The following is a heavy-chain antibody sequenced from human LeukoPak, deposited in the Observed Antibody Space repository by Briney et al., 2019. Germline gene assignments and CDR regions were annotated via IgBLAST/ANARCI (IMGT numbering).Heavy chain of an antibody. CDR2: VYHSGST. CDR3: ARQFSEYQLQRGGFFDY. D-gene: IGHD2-2*01. Sequence: KPSETLCLTCAVSAYSISRGYYWSWIRQPPGKGLEWTGNVYHSGSTYYNTSLRTRVTISVETTKTEFSLKLNSVTAADTVVYYCARQFSEYQLQRGGFFDYWGQGTLVTVSS. V-gene: IGHV4-38-2*01. J-gene: IGHJ4*02. CDR1: AYSISRGYY.